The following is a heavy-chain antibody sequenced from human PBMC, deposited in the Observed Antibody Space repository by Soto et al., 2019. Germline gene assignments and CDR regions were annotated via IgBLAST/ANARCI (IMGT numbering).Heavy chain of an antibody. CDR3: AKVHGSGSYNNFPDY. Sequence: EVQLLESGGGLVQPGGSLRLSCAASGFTFDRFAMSWVRQAPGKGLEWVSTITGSAGSTYYADSLKDRITISRDNSKDTLYLQMNSLTAEDTAVYYCAKVHGSGSYNNFPDYWGQGTLVTVSS. CDR2: ITGSAGST. V-gene: IGHV3-23*01. J-gene: IGHJ4*02. CDR1: GFTFDRFA. D-gene: IGHD3-10*01.